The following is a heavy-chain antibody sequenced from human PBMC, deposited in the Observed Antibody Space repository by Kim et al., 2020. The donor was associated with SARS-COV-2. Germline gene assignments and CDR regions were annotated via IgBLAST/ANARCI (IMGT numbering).Heavy chain of an antibody. CDR2: IKSKTDGGTT. V-gene: IGHV3-15*01. CDR1: GFTFSNAW. D-gene: IGHD4-17*01. Sequence: GGSLRLSCAASGFTFSNAWMSWVRQAPGKGLEWVGRIKSKTDGGTTDYAAPVKGRFTISRDDSKNTLYLQMNSLKTEDTAVYYCTTEQHDYGDVYYYGMDVWGQGTTVTVSS. CDR3: TTEQHDYGDVYYYGMDV. J-gene: IGHJ6*02.